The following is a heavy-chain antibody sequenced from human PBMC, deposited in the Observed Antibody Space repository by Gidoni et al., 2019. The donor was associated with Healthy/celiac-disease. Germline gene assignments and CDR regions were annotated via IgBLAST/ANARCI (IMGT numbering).Heavy chain of an antibody. J-gene: IGHJ4*02. Sequence: QVQLVQSGAEVKKPGSSVKVSCKAAGSTFSSYAISWVRPAPGQGLEWMGGISPSFGTANYAQKFKGRVTITADDSTSTAYMELSSLRSEDTAVYYCASSAVYYYDSSGYYYFDYWGQGTLVTVSS. CDR3: ASSAVYYYDSSGYYYFDY. D-gene: IGHD3-22*01. CDR2: ISPSFGTA. CDR1: GSTFSSYA. V-gene: IGHV1-69*01.